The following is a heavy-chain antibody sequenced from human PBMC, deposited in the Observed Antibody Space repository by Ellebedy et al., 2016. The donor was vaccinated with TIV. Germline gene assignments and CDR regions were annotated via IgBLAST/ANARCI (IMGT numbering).Heavy chain of an antibody. D-gene: IGHD1-26*01. CDR2: MNPNSGYT. J-gene: IGHJ4*02. CDR1: GYIFPNYD. Sequence: AASVKVSCKASGYIFPNYDINWVRQATGQGLAWMGWMNPNSGYTCYAQMFQGSVTMNRNNSISTAYRELSSLRSEDTGVYYCARGLVGGRGLSDYWGQGTLVTVCS. CDR3: ARGLVGGRGLSDY. V-gene: IGHV1-8*01.